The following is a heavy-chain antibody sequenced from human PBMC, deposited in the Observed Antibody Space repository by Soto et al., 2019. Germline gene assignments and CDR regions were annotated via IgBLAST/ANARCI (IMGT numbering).Heavy chain of an antibody. V-gene: IGHV1-24*01. Sequence: GASVKVSCKVSGYTLTELSMHWVRQAPGKGLEWMGGFDPEDGETIYAQKFQGRVTMTEDTSTDTAYMELSSLRSEDTAVYYCATQVGMHSSHPILYYYYGMDVWGQGTTVTVSS. CDR2: FDPEDGET. CDR1: GYTLTELS. J-gene: IGHJ6*02. CDR3: ATQVGMHSSHPILYYYYGMDV. D-gene: IGHD6-13*01.